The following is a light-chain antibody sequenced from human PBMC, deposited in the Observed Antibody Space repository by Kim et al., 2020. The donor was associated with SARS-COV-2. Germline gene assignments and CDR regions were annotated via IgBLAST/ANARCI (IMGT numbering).Light chain of an antibody. Sequence: QSVLTQPPSVSGAPGQRVTISCTGSSSNIGAGYDVHWYQQLPGAAPKLLIYGHTHRPSGVPDRFSGSWSGTSASLAITGLQAEDEADYYCQSYDTSLGAVFGGGPQLIVL. V-gene: IGLV1-40*01. CDR3: QSYDTSLGAV. CDR1: SSNIGAGYD. J-gene: IGLJ3*02. CDR2: GHT.